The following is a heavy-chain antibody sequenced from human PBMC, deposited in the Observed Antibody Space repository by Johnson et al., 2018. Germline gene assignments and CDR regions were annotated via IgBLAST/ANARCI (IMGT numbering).Heavy chain of an antibody. CDR2: IWYDGSNK. V-gene: IGHV3-33*06. D-gene: IGHD1-7*01. CDR1: GFTFSSYD. Sequence: QVQLVEAGGGVVQPGRSLRLSCAASGFTFSSYDMHWVRQAPGKGLEWVAVIWYDGSNKYYADSVKGRFTISRDNSKNTMYLQMNSLRADDTAVYYCAKDNWNYDRMFDHWGQGTLVTVSS. CDR3: AKDNWNYDRMFDH. J-gene: IGHJ4*02.